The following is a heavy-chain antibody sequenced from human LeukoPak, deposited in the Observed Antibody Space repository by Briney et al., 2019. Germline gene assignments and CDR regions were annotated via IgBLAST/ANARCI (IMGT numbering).Heavy chain of an antibody. CDR1: GFTFSNAW. D-gene: IGHD2-21*02. V-gene: IGHV3-7*03. Sequence: SGGSLRLSCAASGFTFSNAWMNWVRQAPGKGLEWVASINQDENHRHYVPSARGRFTISRDNAKNSLLLQMNSLTAEDTAIYYCARSGPQAPDCYHYWGQGTQVTVSS. CDR2: INQDENHR. CDR3: ARSGPQAPDCYHY. J-gene: IGHJ4*02.